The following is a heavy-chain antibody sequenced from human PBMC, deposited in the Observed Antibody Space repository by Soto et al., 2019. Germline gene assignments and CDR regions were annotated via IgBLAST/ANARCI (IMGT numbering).Heavy chain of an antibody. D-gene: IGHD3-22*01. CDR3: TTGGIVVVISDAFDI. CDR1: GFTFSNAW. Sequence: GSLRLSCAASGFTFSNAWMSWVRQAPGKGLEWVGRIKSKTDGGTTDYAAPVKGRFTISRDDSKNTLYLQMNSLKTEDTAVYYCTTGGIVVVISDAFDIWGQGTMVTVSS. CDR2: IKSKTDGGTT. J-gene: IGHJ3*02. V-gene: IGHV3-15*01.